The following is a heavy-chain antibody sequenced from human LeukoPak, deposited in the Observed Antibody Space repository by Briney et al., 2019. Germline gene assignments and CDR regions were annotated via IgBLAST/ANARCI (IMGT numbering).Heavy chain of an antibody. CDR1: GYTFTSYA. J-gene: IGHJ3*02. CDR3: ARDKYQLLSHAFDI. V-gene: IGHV7-4-1*02. Sequence: ASVKVSCKASGYTFTSYAMKWVRQAPGQGLEWMGWINTNTGNPTYAQGFTGRFVFSLATSVSAAYLQISSLKAEDTAVYYCARDKYQLLSHAFDIWGQGTMVTVSS. D-gene: IGHD2-2*01. CDR2: INTNTGNP.